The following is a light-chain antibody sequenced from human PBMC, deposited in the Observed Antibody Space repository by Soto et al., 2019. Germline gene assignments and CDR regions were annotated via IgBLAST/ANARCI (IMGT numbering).Light chain of an antibody. CDR1: QSISSS. Sequence: DIQLTQSPSTLSASVGDRITITCRASQSISSSLAWYQQKPGKAPNLLIYKTSNLESGVPSRFSGSGSGTEFTLTISSLQPDDFAAYYCQYYNDYCWTFGQGTKVEIK. CDR2: KTS. J-gene: IGKJ1*01. V-gene: IGKV1-5*03. CDR3: QYYNDYCWT.